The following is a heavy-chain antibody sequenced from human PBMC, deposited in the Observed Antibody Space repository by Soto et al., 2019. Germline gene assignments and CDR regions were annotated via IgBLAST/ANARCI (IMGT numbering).Heavy chain of an antibody. J-gene: IGHJ4*02. CDR3: ARGVEHSGYDFFY. D-gene: IGHD5-12*01. CDR1: GGTFSSYA. CDR2: IIPIFATS. V-gene: IGHV1-69*01. Sequence: QVQLVQSGAEVKKPGSSVKVSCKASGGTFSSYAISWVRQAPGQGLEWMGGIIPIFATSNYAQKCQGRVTITADESTTTAYMELSSLRSEASAVYYCARGVEHSGYDFFYWGQGTLVTVSS.